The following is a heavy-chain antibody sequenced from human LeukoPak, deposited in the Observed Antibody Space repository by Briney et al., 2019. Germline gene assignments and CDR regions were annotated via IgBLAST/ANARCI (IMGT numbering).Heavy chain of an antibody. V-gene: IGHV3-48*02. D-gene: IGHD1-14*01. CDR1: GFTFSSYS. CDR3: ARYNRGAFDI. CDR2: ISGSSSAI. Sequence: GGSLRLSCAASGFTFSSYSVNWVRQAPGKGLEWVSFISGSSSAIYYADSVKGRFTISRDNAKNSLYLQMNSLRDEDTAVYYCARYNRGAFDIWGQGTMVTVSS. J-gene: IGHJ3*02.